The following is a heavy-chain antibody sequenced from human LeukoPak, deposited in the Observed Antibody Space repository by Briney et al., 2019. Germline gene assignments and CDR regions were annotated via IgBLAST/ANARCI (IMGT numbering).Heavy chain of an antibody. CDR3: ARADYYDSSGYRGWGGSDY. CDR2: IYYSGST. D-gene: IGHD3-22*01. J-gene: IGHJ4*02. V-gene: IGHV4-39*07. CDR1: GGSISSSSYY. Sequence: SETLSLTSTVSGGSISSSSYYWGWIRQPPGKGLEWIGSIYYSGSTYYNPSLKSRVTISVDTSKNQFSLKLSSVTAADTAVYYCARADYYDSSGYRGWGGSDYWGQGTLVTVSS.